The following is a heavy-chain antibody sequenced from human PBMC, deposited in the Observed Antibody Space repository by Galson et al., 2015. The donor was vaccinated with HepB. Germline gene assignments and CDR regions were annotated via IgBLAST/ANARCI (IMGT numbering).Heavy chain of an antibody. CDR3: TRGGGDGQIQWDS. CDR2: IQTDGSRT. V-gene: IGHV3-74*01. CDR1: GFAFSTYG. Sequence: SLRLSCAASGFAFSTYGMHWVRQAPGKGLLWVSRIQTDGSRTNYADSMTGRFTVSRDNARNTLYLQMNSLRAEDTAVYYCTRGGGDGQIQWDSWGQGTPVTVSS. D-gene: IGHD5-24*01. J-gene: IGHJ1*01.